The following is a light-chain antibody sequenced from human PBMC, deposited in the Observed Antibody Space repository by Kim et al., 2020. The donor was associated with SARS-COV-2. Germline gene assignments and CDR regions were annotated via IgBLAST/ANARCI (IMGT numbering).Light chain of an antibody. V-gene: IGLV2-8*01. CDR1: SSDIGAYND. Sequence: TLACIRPSSDIGAYNDVSWYQQHPGRAPKLMISGATKRPSGVPDRFSGSKSGNTASLTVTGLQAEDEADYYCSSYASSNPRWVFGGGTQLTVL. J-gene: IGLJ3*02. CDR3: SSYASSNPRWV. CDR2: GAT.